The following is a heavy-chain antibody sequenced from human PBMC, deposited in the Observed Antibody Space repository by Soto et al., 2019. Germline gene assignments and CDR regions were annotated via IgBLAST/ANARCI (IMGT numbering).Heavy chain of an antibody. CDR2: INSDGSST. CDR1: GFTFSSYW. CDR3: ARARRSVAVALDY. D-gene: IGHD6-19*01. Sequence: GGSLRLSCAASGFTFSSYWMHWVRQAPGKGLVWVSRINSDGSSTSYADSVKGRFTISRDNAKNTLYLQMNSLRAEDTAVYYCARARRSVAVALDYWGQGTLVTVSS. J-gene: IGHJ4*02. V-gene: IGHV3-74*01.